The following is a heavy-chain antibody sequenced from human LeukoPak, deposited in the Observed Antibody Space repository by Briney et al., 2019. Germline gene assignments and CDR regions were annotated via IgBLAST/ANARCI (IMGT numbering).Heavy chain of an antibody. Sequence: PGGSLRLSCAASEFTFSSYWMTWVRQSPGKGLEWVANIKQDGSEKNYVDSVKGRFSISRDNAKKSLFLQMNSLRVEDTAVYYCATGLWTYGHRGQGTLVTVSS. D-gene: IGHD5-24*01. CDR2: IKQDGSEK. CDR3: ATGLWTYGH. J-gene: IGHJ4*02. CDR1: EFTFSSYW. V-gene: IGHV3-7*03.